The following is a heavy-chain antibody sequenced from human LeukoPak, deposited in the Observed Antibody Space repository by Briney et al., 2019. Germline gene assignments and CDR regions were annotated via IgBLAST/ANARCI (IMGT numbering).Heavy chain of an antibody. J-gene: IGHJ4*02. CDR3: ARESTGRDGRYYFDY. CDR1: GYTFTSYG. CDR2: ISAYNGNT. V-gene: IGHV1-18*01. Sequence: GASVKVSCKASGYTFTSYGISWVRQAPGQGLEWMGWISAYNGNTNYAQKLQGRVTMTTDTSTSTAYMELRSLRSDDTAVYYCARESTGRDGRYYFDYWGQGTLVTVSS. D-gene: IGHD5-24*01.